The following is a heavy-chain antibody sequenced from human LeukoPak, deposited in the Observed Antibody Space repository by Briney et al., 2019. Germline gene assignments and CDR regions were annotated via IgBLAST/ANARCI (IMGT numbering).Heavy chain of an antibody. V-gene: IGHV4-59*01. CDR2: IYYSGST. D-gene: IGHD6-13*01. J-gene: IGHJ5*02. CDR1: GGSISSSY. CDR3: ARGKQQLYWFDP. Sequence: SETLSLTCTVSGGSISSSYWSWIRQTPGKGLEWIGYIYYSGSTDSNPSLKSRVTISVDTSKNQFSLKLKSVTTADTAVYYCARGKQQLYWFDPWGQGTLVTVSS.